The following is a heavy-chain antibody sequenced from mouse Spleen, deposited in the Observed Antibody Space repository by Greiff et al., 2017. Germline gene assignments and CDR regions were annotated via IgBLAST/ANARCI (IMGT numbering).Heavy chain of an antibody. Sequence: VQLQQSGAELVKPGASVKLSCTASGFTIKDTYMHWVKQRPEQGLEWIGRIDPANGNTKYDPKFQGNATITADTSSNTAYLPLSSLTSEHTAVYYCARGDSFAYWGQGTLVTVSA. CDR3: ARGDSFAY. CDR2: IDPANGNT. V-gene: IGHV14-3*02. J-gene: IGHJ3*01. D-gene: IGHD3-3*01. CDR1: GFTIKDTY.